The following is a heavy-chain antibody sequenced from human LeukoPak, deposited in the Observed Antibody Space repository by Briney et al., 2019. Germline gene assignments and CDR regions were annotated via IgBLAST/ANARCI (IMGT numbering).Heavy chain of an antibody. CDR3: ARIAWDAFDI. D-gene: IGHD2-15*01. CDR1: GFTFSSYG. J-gene: IGHJ3*02. V-gene: IGHV3-21*01. Sequence: GGSLRLSCAASGFTFSSYGMHWVRQAPGKGLEWVSSISSSSSYIYYADSVKGRFTISRDNAKNTLYLQMNSLRAEDTAVYYCARIAWDAFDIWGQGTMVTVSS. CDR2: ISSSSSYI.